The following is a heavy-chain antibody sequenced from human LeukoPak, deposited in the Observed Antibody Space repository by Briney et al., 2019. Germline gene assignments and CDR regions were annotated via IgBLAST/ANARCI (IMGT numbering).Heavy chain of an antibody. CDR3: AREIAVANPNLDY. CDR2: INPNSGGT. CDR1: GYTFTGYY. V-gene: IGHV1-2*02. J-gene: IGHJ4*02. D-gene: IGHD6-19*01. Sequence: GASVKVSCKASGYTFTGYYMHWVRQAPGQGLEWMGWINPNSGGTNYAQKFQGRVTMTRDTSISTAYMELSRLRSDDTAVYYCAREIAVANPNLDYWGQGTLVTVSS.